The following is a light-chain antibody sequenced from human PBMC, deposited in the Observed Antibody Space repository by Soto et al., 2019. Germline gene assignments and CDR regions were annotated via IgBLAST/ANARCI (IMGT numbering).Light chain of an antibody. J-gene: IGKJ4*01. CDR2: SAS. CDR1: QGIRTD. V-gene: IGKV1-17*01. CDR3: LQHNTHPLT. Sequence: DIQMTKSPSSLSASVGDRVTITCRASQGIRTDLGWYHQKAGKAPKRLIYSASSLQSVVTSRVSGSGSGKVFTLTISGVQPEDFSSYYCLQHNTHPLTFGGGTKVEIK.